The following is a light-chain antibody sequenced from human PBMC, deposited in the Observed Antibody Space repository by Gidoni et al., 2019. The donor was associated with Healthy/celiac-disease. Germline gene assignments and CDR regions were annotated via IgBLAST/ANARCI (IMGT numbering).Light chain of an antibody. Sequence: IQLTQSPSSLSASVGDRVTITCQASQGISNYLAWYQQKPGKVPKLLIYAASTLQSGVPSRFSGSGSGTDFTLTISSLQPEDVATYYCQKYDSASWTFGQGTKVEIK. CDR2: AAS. CDR3: QKYDSASWT. V-gene: IGKV1-27*01. J-gene: IGKJ1*01. CDR1: QGISNY.